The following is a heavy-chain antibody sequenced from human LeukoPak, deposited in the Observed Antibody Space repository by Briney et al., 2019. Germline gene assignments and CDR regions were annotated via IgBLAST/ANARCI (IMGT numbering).Heavy chain of an antibody. CDR2: MKQDGSER. J-gene: IGHJ5*02. CDR3: ATSPRHMVRGVNNWFDP. Sequence: AGGSLRLSCAASGFMFSSYWMSWVRQAPGKGLEWVANMKQDGSERDYVDSVKGRFTISRDNAKNSLYLQMNSLRAEDTAVYYCATSPRHMVRGVNNWFDPWGQGTLVTVSS. CDR1: GFMFSSYW. D-gene: IGHD3-10*01. V-gene: IGHV3-7*01.